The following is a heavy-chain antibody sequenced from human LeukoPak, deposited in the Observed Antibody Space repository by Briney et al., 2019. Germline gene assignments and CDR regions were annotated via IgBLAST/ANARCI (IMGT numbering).Heavy chain of an antibody. D-gene: IGHD6-25*01. V-gene: IGHV4-39*01. J-gene: IGHJ4*01. CDR3: AKSGGYGLIDY. Sequence: PSQTLSLTCTVSGGSISSSSYYWGWIRQPPGKGLEWIGSIYSSGSTYYNSSLKSRVTISIDTSKNQVSLKMSSVTAADTAVYYCAKSGGYGLIDYWGQGTLVTVSS. CDR1: GGSISSSSYY. CDR2: IYSSGST.